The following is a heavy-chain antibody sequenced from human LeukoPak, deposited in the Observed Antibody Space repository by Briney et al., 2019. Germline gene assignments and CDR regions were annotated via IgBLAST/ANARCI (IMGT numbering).Heavy chain of an antibody. CDR2: ISYDGSDK. Sequence: PGRSLRLSCAASGFSFSTFAMHWVRQAPGKGLEWVATISYDGSDKYYADSVKGRFTISRDNSKNTLYLQMNSLRSEDTAVYYCARDLPTVHSSGYYSYGYWGQGTLVTVSS. V-gene: IGHV3-30-3*01. J-gene: IGHJ4*02. CDR3: ARDLPTVHSSGYYSYGY. CDR1: GFSFSTFA. D-gene: IGHD3-22*01.